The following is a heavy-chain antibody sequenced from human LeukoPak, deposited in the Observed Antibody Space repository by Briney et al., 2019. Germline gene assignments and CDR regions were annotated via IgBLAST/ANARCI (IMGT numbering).Heavy chain of an antibody. CDR3: ARDLNKYYYDSSGYYYGD. CDR2: ISSSGSTI. J-gene: IGHJ4*02. Sequence: GGSLRLSCAASGFTFSDYYMSWIRQAPGKGLEWVSYISSSGSTIYYADSVKGRFTISRDNAKNSLYLQMNSLRADDTAVYYCARDLNKYYYDSSGYYYGDWGQGTLVTVSS. D-gene: IGHD3-22*01. CDR1: GFTFSDYY. V-gene: IGHV3-11*01.